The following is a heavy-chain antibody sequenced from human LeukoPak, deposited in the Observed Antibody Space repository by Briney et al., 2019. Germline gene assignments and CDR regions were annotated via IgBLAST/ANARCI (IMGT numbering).Heavy chain of an antibody. J-gene: IGHJ5*02. CDR2: VRGSGGST. Sequence: GGSLRLSCAAPGFTFSSYAMNWVRQAPGKGLEWVSVVRGSGGSTYYADSVKGRFTISRDNSKNTLYLQMNSLRAEDTAVYYCARDQHNWNDAWFDPWGQGTLVTVSS. CDR3: ARDQHNWNDAWFDP. CDR1: GFTFSSYA. D-gene: IGHD1-20*01. V-gene: IGHV3-23*01.